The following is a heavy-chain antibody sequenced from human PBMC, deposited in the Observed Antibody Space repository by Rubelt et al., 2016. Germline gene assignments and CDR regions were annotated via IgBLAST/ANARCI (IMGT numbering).Heavy chain of an antibody. D-gene: IGHD3-10*01. CDR2: IIPILGIA. CDR3: TTDGILWFGEIGMDV. Sequence: KASGGTFSSYAISWVRQAPGQGLEWMGRIIPILGIANYAQKFQGRVTITADKSTSTAYMELSSLRSDDTAVYYCTTDGILWFGEIGMDVWGQGTTVTVSS. J-gene: IGHJ6*02. V-gene: IGHV1-69*04. CDR1: GGTFSSYA.